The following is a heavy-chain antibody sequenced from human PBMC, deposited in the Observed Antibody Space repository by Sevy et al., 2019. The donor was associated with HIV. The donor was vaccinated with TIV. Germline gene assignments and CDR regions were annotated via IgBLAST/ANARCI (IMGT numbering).Heavy chain of an antibody. V-gene: IGHV4-30-4*01. CDR2: ISHSASI. CDR3: ARERGYTFLLIDP. D-gene: IGHD5-18*01. CDR1: GGSLSSGDYY. J-gene: IGHJ5*02. Sequence: SETLSLTCTVSGGSLSSGDYYWNWIRQSPGKGLEWIGYISHSASIFYNPSLQSRAIISEDRSKNQFSLKLNSVTAADTAIYYCARERGYTFLLIDPWGQGTLVTVSS.